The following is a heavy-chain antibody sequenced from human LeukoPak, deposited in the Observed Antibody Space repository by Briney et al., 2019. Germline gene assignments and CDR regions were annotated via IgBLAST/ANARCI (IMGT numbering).Heavy chain of an antibody. CDR3: ARDVREVTTFDY. J-gene: IGHJ4*01. V-gene: IGHV4-30-4*01. CDR1: GGSISSGDYY. CDR2: IYYSGST. D-gene: IGHD4-17*01. Sequence: PSQTLSLTCTVSGGSISSGDYYWGWHRQPPGTGLEWIGYIYYSGSTYYNPSLKSRVTISVDTSKNQFSLKLSSVTAADTAVYYCARDVREVTTFDYWGHGTLVTVSS.